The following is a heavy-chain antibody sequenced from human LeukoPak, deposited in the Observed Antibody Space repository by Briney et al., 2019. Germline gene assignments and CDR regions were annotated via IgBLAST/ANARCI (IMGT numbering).Heavy chain of an antibody. J-gene: IGHJ3*02. CDR3: ARDPNIVSAVTLRAFDI. CDR2: VFHDGSP. V-gene: IGHV4-59*12. Sequence: SETLSLTCTVSGGSISSYYWSWIRQPPGKGLEWIGEVFHDGSPNYNPSFRGRVTILVDKSKNQFSLNLGSLTAADTAMYYCARDPNIVSAVTLRAFDIWGQGTMVSVSS. D-gene: IGHD5/OR15-5a*01. CDR1: GGSISSYY.